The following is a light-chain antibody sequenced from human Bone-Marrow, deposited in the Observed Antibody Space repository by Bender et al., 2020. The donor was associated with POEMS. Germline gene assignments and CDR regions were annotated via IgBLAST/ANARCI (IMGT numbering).Light chain of an antibody. J-gene: IGLJ7*01. Sequence: QSALTQPPSASGSPGQSITISCAGTSRDVGSYNLVSWYQQHPGKAPKLMIYEVNKRPSGVPDRFSGSKSGNTASLTVSGLLPDDEADYYCCSYAGSNNLVFGGGTHLTVL. CDR2: EVN. CDR1: SRDVGSYNL. CDR3: CSYAGSNNLV. V-gene: IGLV2-8*01.